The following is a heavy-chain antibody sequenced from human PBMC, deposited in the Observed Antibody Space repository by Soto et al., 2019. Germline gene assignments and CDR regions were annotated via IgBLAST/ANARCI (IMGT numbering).Heavy chain of an antibody. V-gene: IGHV3-7*03. CDR3: AVYGYGVSAAAY. CDR1: GLTFRNDW. J-gene: IGHJ4*02. D-gene: IGHD4-17*01. CDR2: INQDGSER. Sequence: EGSLRLSCAGSGLTFRNDWLSWVRQAPGKGLEWVANINQDGSERYYVDSVRGRFTISRDNVENSLYLQLNSLRPEDTAVYYCAVYGYGVSAAAYWGQGTLVTVSS.